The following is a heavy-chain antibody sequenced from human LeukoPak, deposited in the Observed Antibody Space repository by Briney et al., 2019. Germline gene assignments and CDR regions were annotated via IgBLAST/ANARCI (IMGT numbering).Heavy chain of an antibody. CDR1: GGSISSYY. Sequence: SSETLSLTCTVSGGSISSYYWSWIRQPPGKGLEWIGYIYYSGYTNYNPSLKSRVTISVDTSKNQFSLKLSSVTAADTAVYYCARTTMVRGTYYMDVWGKGTAVTISS. V-gene: IGHV4-59*01. D-gene: IGHD3-10*01. CDR3: ARTTMVRGTYYMDV. J-gene: IGHJ6*03. CDR2: IYYSGYT.